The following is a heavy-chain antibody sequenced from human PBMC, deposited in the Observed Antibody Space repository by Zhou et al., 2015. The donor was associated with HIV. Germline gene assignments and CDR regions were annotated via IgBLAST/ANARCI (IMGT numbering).Heavy chain of an antibody. CDR2: ISGSGGST. CDR3: AKEILTGTANPFDY. Sequence: VRLVESGGRRGSSRGESLTLSCAASGFTFSSYAMSWVRQAPGKGLEWVSAISGSGGSTYYADSVKGRFTISRDNSKNTLYLQMNSLRGEDTAVYYCAKEILTGTANPFDYWGQGTLVTVSS. D-gene: IGHD1-7*01. CDR1: GFTFSSYA. V-gene: IGHV3-23*04. J-gene: IGHJ4*02.